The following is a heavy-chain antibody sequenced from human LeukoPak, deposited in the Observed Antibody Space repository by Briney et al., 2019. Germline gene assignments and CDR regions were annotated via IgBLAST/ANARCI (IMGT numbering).Heavy chain of an antibody. V-gene: IGHV4-4*09. CDR3: ARWQREISGGSGSYWYYFDY. CDR2: IYTSGST. J-gene: IGHJ4*02. D-gene: IGHD3-10*01. CDR1: GGSISSYY. Sequence: KPSETLSLTCTVSGGSISSYYWSWIRQPPGKGLEWIGYIYTSGSTNYNPSLKSRVTISVDTSKNQFSLKLSSVTAADTAVYYCARWQREISGGSGSYWYYFDYWGQGTLVTVSS.